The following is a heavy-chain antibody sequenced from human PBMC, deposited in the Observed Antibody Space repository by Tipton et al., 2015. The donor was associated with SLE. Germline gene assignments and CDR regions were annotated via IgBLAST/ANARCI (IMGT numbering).Heavy chain of an antibody. CDR2: IYYSGST. V-gene: IGHV4-39*07. CDR3: ARDKLDIGSSCN. Sequence: TLSLTCTVSGGSISSSSYYWGWIRQPPGKGLEWIGSIYYSGSTYYNPSLKSRVTISVDTSKNQFSLKLSSVTAADTAMYYCARDKLDIGSSCNWGQGTLVTVSS. CDR1: GGSISSSSYY. D-gene: IGHD6-13*01. J-gene: IGHJ4*02.